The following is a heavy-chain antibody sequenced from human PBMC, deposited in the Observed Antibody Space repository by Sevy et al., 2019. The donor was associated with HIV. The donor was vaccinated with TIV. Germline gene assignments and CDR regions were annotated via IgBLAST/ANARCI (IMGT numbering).Heavy chain of an antibody. D-gene: IGHD3-3*01. V-gene: IGHV3-66*01. J-gene: IGHJ4*02. CDR3: ARGGTIFGLVRHYFDY. CDR2: IYSDGST. CDR1: GFTFSSYG. Sequence: GGSLRLSCAASGFTFSSYGMHWVRQAPGKGLDWVSIIYSDGSTKYADALKGRFTISRDNSKNTMYLQMNSLRVEDTAVYYCARGGTIFGLVRHYFDYWGQGTLVTVSS.